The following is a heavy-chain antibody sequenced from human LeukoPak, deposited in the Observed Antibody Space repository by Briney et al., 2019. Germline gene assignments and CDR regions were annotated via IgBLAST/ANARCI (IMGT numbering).Heavy chain of an antibody. CDR1: GYTFTSYD. CDR2: MNPNSGNT. CDR3: ARENRGRRFLEWLLCWFDP. J-gene: IGHJ5*02. D-gene: IGHD3-3*01. V-gene: IGHV1-8*01. Sequence: ASVKVSCKASGYTFTSYDINWVRQAPGQGLEWMGWMNPNSGNTGYAQKFQGRVTMTRNTPISTAYMELSSLRSEDTAVYYCARENRGRRFLEWLLCWFDPWGQGTLVTVSS.